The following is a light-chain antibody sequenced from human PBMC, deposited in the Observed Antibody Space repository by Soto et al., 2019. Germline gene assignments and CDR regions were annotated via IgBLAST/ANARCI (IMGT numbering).Light chain of an antibody. CDR3: QQYGSSPT. CDR1: QSVSSSY. V-gene: IGKV3-20*01. CDR2: GAS. Sequence: EIVLTQSPGTLSLSPGERATLSCRASQSVSSSYLAWYQQKPGQAPRLLIYGASSRANGIPDRFSGSGSGTEFTLTISRLEPEDFAVYYCQQYGSSPTFGGGTKVEIK. J-gene: IGKJ4*01.